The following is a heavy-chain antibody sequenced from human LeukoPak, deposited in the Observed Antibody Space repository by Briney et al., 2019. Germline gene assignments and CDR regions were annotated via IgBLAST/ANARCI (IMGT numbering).Heavy chain of an antibody. Sequence: ASVKVSRKASGGTFSSYAISWVRQAPGQGLEWMGGIIPIFGTANYAQKFQGRVTITADESTSTAYMELSSLRSEDTAVYHCARSPQYSGSYSRYWGQGTLVTVSS. CDR2: IIPIFGTA. CDR1: GGTFSSYA. CDR3: ARSPQYSGSYSRY. D-gene: IGHD1-26*01. J-gene: IGHJ4*02. V-gene: IGHV1-69*13.